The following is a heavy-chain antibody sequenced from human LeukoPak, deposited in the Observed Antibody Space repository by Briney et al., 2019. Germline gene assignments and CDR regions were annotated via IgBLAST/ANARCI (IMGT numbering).Heavy chain of an antibody. CDR1: GGSISNYY. CDR3: ARGVDYYGV. D-gene: IGHD3-10*01. Sequence: SETLSLTCIVSGGSISNYYWSWIRQPPGKGLEWIGYIYYSGSTNYNPSLKSRVTISVDTSKNQFSLKLSSVTAADTAVYYCARGVDYYGVWGQGTLVTVSS. CDR2: IYYSGST. V-gene: IGHV4-59*08. J-gene: IGHJ4*02.